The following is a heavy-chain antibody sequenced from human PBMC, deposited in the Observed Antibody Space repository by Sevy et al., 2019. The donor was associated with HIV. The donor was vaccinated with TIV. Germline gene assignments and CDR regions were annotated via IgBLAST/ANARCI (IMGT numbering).Heavy chain of an antibody. Sequence: GGSLRLSCAASGFTFSRYWMHWVRHAPGKGLVWVSRINTHGTNTIYADYVKGRFTISRDNAKNTVSLQMNSLRAYDTGVYYCAREGVDSWSGPVDFDYGMDVWGQGTTVTVSS. D-gene: IGHD3-3*01. CDR3: AREGVDSWSGPVDFDYGMDV. V-gene: IGHV3-74*01. CDR1: GFTFSRYW. CDR2: INTHGTNT. J-gene: IGHJ6*02.